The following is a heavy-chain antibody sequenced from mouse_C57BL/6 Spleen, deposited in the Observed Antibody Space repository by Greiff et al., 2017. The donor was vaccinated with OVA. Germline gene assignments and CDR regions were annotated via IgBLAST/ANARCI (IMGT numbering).Heavy chain of an antibody. J-gene: IGHJ4*01. CDR1: GYTFTSYW. V-gene: IGHV1-59*01. D-gene: IGHD2-2*01. CDR3: ARNYYGYDGYAMDY. Sequence: QVQLQQPGAELVRPGTSVKLSCKASGYTFTSYWMHWVKQRPGQGLEWIGVIDPSDSYTNYNQKFKGKATLTVDTSSSTAYMQLSSLTSEDSAVYYCARNYYGYDGYAMDYWGQGTSVTVSS. CDR2: IDPSDSYT.